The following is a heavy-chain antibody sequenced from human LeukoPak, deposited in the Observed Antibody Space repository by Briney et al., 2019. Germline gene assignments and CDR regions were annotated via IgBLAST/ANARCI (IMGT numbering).Heavy chain of an antibody. CDR3: ASSLEEDYSNLDY. Sequence: ASVKVSCKASGYTFTGYYMHWVRQAPGQGLEWMGWINPNSGGTNYAQEFHGRVTMTRDTSISTAYMELGRPRSDDTALYYCASSLEEDYSNLDYWGQGTLVTVSS. CDR2: INPNSGGT. J-gene: IGHJ4*02. V-gene: IGHV1-2*02. CDR1: GYTFTGYY. D-gene: IGHD4-11*01.